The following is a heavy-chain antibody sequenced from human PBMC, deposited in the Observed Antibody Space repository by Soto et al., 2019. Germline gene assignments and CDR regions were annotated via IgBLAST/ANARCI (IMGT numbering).Heavy chain of an antibody. Sequence: QVQLVESGGGVVQPGRSLRLSCAASGFTFSSYGMHWVRQAPGKGLEWVAVIWYDGSNKYYADSVKGRFTISRDNSKNTLYLQMNSLRAEHTAVYYCARDSAPSHPNYYDFWSGYYYYYGMDVWGQGTTVTVSS. CDR2: IWYDGSNK. CDR1: GFTFSSYG. J-gene: IGHJ6*02. V-gene: IGHV3-33*01. CDR3: ARDSAPSHPNYYDFWSGYYYYYGMDV. D-gene: IGHD3-3*01.